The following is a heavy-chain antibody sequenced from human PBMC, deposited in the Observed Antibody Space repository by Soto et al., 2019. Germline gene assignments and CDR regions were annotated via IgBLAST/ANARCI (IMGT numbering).Heavy chain of an antibody. CDR2: INHSGST. J-gene: IGHJ4*02. CDR3: ARGSSNEGPIQMTFDY. Sequence: SETLSLTCAVYGGSFSGYYWSWIRQPPGKGLEWIGEINHSGSTNYNPSLKSRVTISVDTSKNQFFLKLTSVTAADTAVYYCARGSSNEGPIQMTFDYWGQGALVTVSS. D-gene: IGHD2-2*01. CDR1: GGSFSGYY. V-gene: IGHV4-34*01.